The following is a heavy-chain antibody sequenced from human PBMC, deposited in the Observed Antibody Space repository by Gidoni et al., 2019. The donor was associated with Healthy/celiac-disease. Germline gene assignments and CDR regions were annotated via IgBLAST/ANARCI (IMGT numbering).Heavy chain of an antibody. CDR2: IKQDGSEK. V-gene: IGHV3-7*01. J-gene: IGHJ3*02. Sequence: EVPLVESGGGLVQPGGSLRLSCAASGFTCSSYWMSWVRRAPGKGLAWVANIKQDGSEKYYVDSVKGRFTISRDNAKNSLYLQMNSLRAEDTAVYYCAREDYVWGSYRSNAFDIWGQGTMVTVSS. CDR1: GFTCSSYW. D-gene: IGHD3-16*02. CDR3: AREDYVWGSYRSNAFDI.